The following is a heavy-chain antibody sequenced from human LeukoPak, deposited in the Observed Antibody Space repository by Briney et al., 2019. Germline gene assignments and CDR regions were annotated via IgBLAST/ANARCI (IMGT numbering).Heavy chain of an antibody. Sequence: AASVKVSCKASGYTFTSYGISWVRQAPGQGLEWMGWISAYNGNTNYAQKLQGRVTMTTDTSTSTAYMELRSLRSDDTAVYYCARDSAYCSGGSCPDYWGQGTLVTVSS. CDR3: ARDSAYCSGGSCPDY. J-gene: IGHJ4*02. D-gene: IGHD2-15*01. V-gene: IGHV1-18*01. CDR2: ISAYNGNT. CDR1: GYTFTSYG.